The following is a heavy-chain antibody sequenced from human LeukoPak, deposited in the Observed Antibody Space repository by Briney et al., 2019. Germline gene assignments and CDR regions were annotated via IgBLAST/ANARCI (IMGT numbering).Heavy chain of an antibody. CDR2: ISSSSSTI. D-gene: IGHD6-13*01. J-gene: IGHJ5*02. CDR3: ARSWHSSSWYRLDP. V-gene: IGHV3-48*04. Sequence: GGSLKLSCAASGFTFSSYSMNWVRQAPGKGLGGVSFISSSSSTIYYADSVKGRFTISRDNAKNSPYLQMNSLRAEDTAVYYCARSWHSSSWYRLDPWGQGTLVTVSS. CDR1: GFTFSSYS.